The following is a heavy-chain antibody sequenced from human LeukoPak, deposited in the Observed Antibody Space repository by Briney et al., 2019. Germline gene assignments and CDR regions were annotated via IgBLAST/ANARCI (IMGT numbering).Heavy chain of an antibody. CDR3: ARVTYDRSGYYNGIPY. V-gene: IGHV1-2*02. Sequence: ASVKVSCKASGYTFTGYFTHWVRQAPGQGLEWMGWINPSNGATNYAQNFQGRVTLTREMSISTAYMEVSRLLSDDTAVYYCARVTYDRSGYYNGIPYWGQGTLVIVSS. CDR1: GYTFTGYF. J-gene: IGHJ4*02. D-gene: IGHD3-22*01. CDR2: INPSNGAT.